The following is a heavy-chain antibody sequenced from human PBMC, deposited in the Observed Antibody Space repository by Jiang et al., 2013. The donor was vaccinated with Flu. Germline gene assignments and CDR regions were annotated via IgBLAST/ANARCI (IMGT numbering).Heavy chain of an antibody. D-gene: IGHD5-18*01. V-gene: IGHV7-4-1*02. J-gene: IGHJ4*02. CDR1: GYSFNTYA. CDR2: INTNTGNP. Sequence: QSGSELKKPGASVKVSCKPSGYSFNTYAMNWVRQAPGQGLEWMGWINTNTGNPTYAQGFTGRFVFSLDTSVSTADLQINSLKAEDTAIYYCARDFPTAMVTPGYFDYWGQGTLVTVSS. CDR3: ARDFPTAMVTPGYFDY.